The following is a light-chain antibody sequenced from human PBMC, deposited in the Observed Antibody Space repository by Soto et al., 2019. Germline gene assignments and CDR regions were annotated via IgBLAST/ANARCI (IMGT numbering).Light chain of an antibody. CDR2: GAS. J-gene: IGKJ1*01. V-gene: IGKV3-15*01. CDR1: QSVSSN. Sequence: EIVMTQSPATLSVSPGERATLSCRASQSVSSNLAWYQQKPGQAPRLLIYGASTRATGIPARFSGSGSGTEFTLTISSLQSEDLALYYCQHNNTGPRTFGQGTKVEIK. CDR3: QHNNTGPRT.